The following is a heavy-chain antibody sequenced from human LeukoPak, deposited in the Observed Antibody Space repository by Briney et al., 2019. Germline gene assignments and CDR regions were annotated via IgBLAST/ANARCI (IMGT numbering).Heavy chain of an antibody. CDR3: ARDRHEYSTSWYSGAY. V-gene: IGHV1-18*01. D-gene: IGHD6-13*01. CDR1: GFTFTSYG. CDR2: ISAYNDDT. Sequence: ASVKVSCKASGFTFTSYGISWVRQAPGQGLEWMGWISAYNDDTNYAPKFQGRVTMTTDTSTTTAYMELRSLRSDDTAVYYCARDRHEYSTSWYSGAYWGQGTLVTVSS. J-gene: IGHJ4*02.